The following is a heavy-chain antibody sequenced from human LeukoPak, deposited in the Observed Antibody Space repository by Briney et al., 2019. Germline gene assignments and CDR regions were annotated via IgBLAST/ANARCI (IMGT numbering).Heavy chain of an antibody. V-gene: IGHV3-53*01. J-gene: IGHJ4*02. CDR3: ARDASDGIAAAASDY. CDR2: FYSGGTT. D-gene: IGHD6-13*01. CDR1: GFNVRSKY. Sequence: GGSLRLSCAASGFNVRSKYMSWVRQAPGKGLECVSVFYSGGTTAYADSVKGRFTVSIDNSNNTLYLQMNSLRAEDTAVYYCARDASDGIAAAASDYWGQGTLVTVSS.